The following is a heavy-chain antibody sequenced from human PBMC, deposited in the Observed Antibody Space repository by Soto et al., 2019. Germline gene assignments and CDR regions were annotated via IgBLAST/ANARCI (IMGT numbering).Heavy chain of an antibody. CDR2: IYWNGDK. D-gene: IGHD6-19*01. J-gene: IGHJ4*02. CDR3: AHGSGWLHDY. V-gene: IGHV2-5*01. CDR1: GFSLKTPAVG. Sequence: QITLKESGPTLVKPTQTLTLTCTFSGFSLKTPAVGVGWIRQPPGKALEWLALIYWNGDKQYSPSLENRLTITEDTSKNQVVLTMTNMDPVDTATYHCAHGSGWLHDYWGQGLLVTVSS.